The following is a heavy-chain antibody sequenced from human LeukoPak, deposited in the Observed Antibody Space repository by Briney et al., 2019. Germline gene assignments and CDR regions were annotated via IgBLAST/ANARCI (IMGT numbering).Heavy chain of an antibody. Sequence: SETLSLTCAVYGGSFSGYYWSWIRQPPGKGLEWIGEINHSGSTNYNPSLKSRVTISVDTSKNQFSLKLSSVTAADTAVYYCAKQWAITTKQNNYYMDVWGKGTTVTVSS. J-gene: IGHJ6*03. CDR3: AKQWAITTKQNNYYMDV. CDR2: INHSGST. D-gene: IGHD3-22*01. CDR1: GGSFSGYY. V-gene: IGHV4-34*01.